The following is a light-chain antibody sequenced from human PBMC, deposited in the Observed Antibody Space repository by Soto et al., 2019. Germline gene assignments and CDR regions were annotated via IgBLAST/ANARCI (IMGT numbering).Light chain of an antibody. Sequence: QSVLTQPPSASGAPGQRVTISCTGSSSNIGAGYDVHWYQQLPGTAPKLLIYGNSNRPSGVPDRFSGSKSGTSASLAITGLQAEDEADYYCQSYDSSLSGHVVFGGGTKGTVL. CDR3: QSYDSSLSGHVV. V-gene: IGLV1-40*01. J-gene: IGLJ2*01. CDR2: GNS. CDR1: SSNIGAGYD.